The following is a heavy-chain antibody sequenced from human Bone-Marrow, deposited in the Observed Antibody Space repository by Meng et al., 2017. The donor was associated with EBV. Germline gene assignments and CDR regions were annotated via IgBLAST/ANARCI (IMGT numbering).Heavy chain of an antibody. J-gene: IGHJ4*02. CDR3: AKGHDYGDY. Sequence: KYYDGRSKCYPDSVKGRFTISRDNSKNTLYLQMNSLRAEDTAVYYCAKGHDYGDYWGQGTLVTVSS. CDR2: KYYDGRSK. D-gene: IGHD4-17*01. V-gene: IGHV3-33*06.